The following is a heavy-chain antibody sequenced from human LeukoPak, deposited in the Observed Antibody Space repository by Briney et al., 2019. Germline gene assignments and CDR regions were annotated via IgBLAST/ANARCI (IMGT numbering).Heavy chain of an antibody. CDR2: IYYSGST. V-gene: IGHV4-59*01. J-gene: IGHJ4*02. CDR1: GGSISSYY. D-gene: IGHD3-22*01. Sequence: SETLSLTCTVSGGSISSYYWSWIRQPPGKGLEWIGYIYYSGSTNYNPSLESRVTISVDTSKNQFSLKLSSVTAADTAVYYCASHYYDSSGQDYWGQGTLVTVSS. CDR3: ASHYYDSSGQDY.